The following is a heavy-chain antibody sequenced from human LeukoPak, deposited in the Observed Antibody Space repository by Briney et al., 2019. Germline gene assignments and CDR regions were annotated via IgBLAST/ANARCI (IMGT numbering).Heavy chain of an antibody. V-gene: IGHV4-39*01. CDR3: ARQRGGELRTILDWFDP. D-gene: IGHD1-26*01. CDR1: GGSISSSSYY. Sequence: SETLSLTCTVSGGSISSSSYYWGWIRQPPGKGLEWIGRIYYSGSTYYNPSLKSRVTISVDTSKNQFSLKLSSVTAADTAVYYCARQRGGELRTILDWFDPWGQGTLVTVSS. J-gene: IGHJ5*02. CDR2: IYYSGST.